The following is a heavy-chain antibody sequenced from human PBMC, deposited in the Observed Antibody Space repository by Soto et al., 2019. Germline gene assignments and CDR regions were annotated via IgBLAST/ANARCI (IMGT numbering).Heavy chain of an antibody. D-gene: IGHD2-2*01. V-gene: IGHV4-31*03. CDR1: GGSISSGGYY. CDR3: ARSPIVVPAATTPPDY. CDR2: IYYSGST. Sequence: SETLSLTCTVSGGSISSGGYYWSWIRQHPGKGLEWIGYIYYSGSTYYNPSLKSRVTISVDTSKNQFSLKLSSVTAADTAVYYCARSPIVVPAATTPPDYWGQGTLVTVSS. J-gene: IGHJ4*02.